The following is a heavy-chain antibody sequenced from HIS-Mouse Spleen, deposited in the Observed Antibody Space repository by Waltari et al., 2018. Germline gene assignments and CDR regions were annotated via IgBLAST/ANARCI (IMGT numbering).Heavy chain of an antibody. CDR1: GFTFSSYA. V-gene: IGHV3-30-3*01. CDR2: ISYDGSNK. CDR3: ARGPLANWGYRAFDI. D-gene: IGHD7-27*01. Sequence: QVQLVESGGGVVQPGRSLRLSCAASGFTFSSYAMHCVRQAPGKGLEWVAVISYDGSNKYYADSVKGRFTISRDNSKNTLYLQMNSLRAEDTAVYYCARGPLANWGYRAFDIWGQGTMVTVSS. J-gene: IGHJ3*02.